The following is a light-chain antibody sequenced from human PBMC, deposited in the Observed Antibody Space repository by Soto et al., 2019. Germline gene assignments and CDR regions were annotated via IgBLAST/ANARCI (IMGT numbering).Light chain of an antibody. CDR1: QGISSD. V-gene: IGKV1-6*01. J-gene: IGKJ1*01. CDR2: AAS. Sequence: AIQMTQSPSSLSVSVGDRVTISCRASQGISSDLSWYQQKPGKAPKLLIYAASTLQSGIPSRFSGSGSGTDFTLTISSLQPEDFATYYCQQYNTYTQTFGQGTKVEIK. CDR3: QQYNTYTQT.